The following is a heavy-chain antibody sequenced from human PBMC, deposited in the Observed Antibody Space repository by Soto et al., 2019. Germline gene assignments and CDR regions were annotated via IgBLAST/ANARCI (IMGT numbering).Heavy chain of an antibody. V-gene: IGHV4-4*02. CDR3: VRGRSRYSDKSLSWFDP. J-gene: IGHJ5*02. D-gene: IGHD6-13*01. CDR2: INRLRGT. CDR1: GGSFSRGYW. Sequence: QVQLQESGPGLVKSSGTLSLTCAVSGGSFSRGYWWSWVRQPPGKGLEWIGEINRLRGTNYNLSLKSRVTMSLDTSKTQLSLRLTSVTAADTAMYYCVRGRSRYSDKSLSWFDPWGQGTLVTVSS.